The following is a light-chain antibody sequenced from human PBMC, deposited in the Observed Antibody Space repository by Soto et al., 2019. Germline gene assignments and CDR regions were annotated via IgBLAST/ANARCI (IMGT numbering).Light chain of an antibody. CDR3: QHRLSWPLT. V-gene: IGKV3-11*01. J-gene: IGKJ4*01. CDR2: DAS. CDR1: QSVSIF. Sequence: EIVLTQSPATLSLSPGDRATLSCRASQSVSIFFAWYQQKRGQAPRLLIYDASQRATGIPARFSGSGSGTDFPLSISGVEPEDFAVYYCQHRLSWPLTFGGGTTVEIK.